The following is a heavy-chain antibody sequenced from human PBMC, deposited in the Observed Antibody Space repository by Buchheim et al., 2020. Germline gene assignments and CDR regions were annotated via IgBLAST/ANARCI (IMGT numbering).Heavy chain of an antibody. D-gene: IGHD3-3*01. V-gene: IGHV3-49*04. CDR2: IRSKAYGGTT. J-gene: IGHJ4*02. CDR3: TREGTGITISGVATSFDY. CDR1: GFTFGDYA. Sequence: EVQLVESGGGLVQPGRSLRLACTASGFTFGDYAMSWVRQAPGKGLEWVGFIRSKAYGGTTEYAASVKGRFTISRDDSKSIAYLQMNSLKTEDTAVYYCTREGTGITISGVATSFDYWGQGTL.